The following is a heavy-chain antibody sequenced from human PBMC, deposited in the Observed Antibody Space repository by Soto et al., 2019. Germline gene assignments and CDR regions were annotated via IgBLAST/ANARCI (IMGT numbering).Heavy chain of an antibody. D-gene: IGHD3-3*01. CDR1: GGSISSSSYY. CDR3: ARYDFGVVWFDP. J-gene: IGHJ5*02. V-gene: IGHV4-39*01. CDR2: IYYSGST. Sequence: PSETLSLTCTVSGGSISSSSYYWGWLRQPPGKGLEWIGSIYYSGSTSYNPSLKSRVTIYVDTSKNQFSLKLSSVTAADTAVYYCARYDFGVVWFDPWGQGTLVTVSS.